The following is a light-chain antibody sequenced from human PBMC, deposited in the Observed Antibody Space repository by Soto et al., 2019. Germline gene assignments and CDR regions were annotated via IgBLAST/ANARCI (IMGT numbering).Light chain of an antibody. V-gene: IGKV1-13*02. CDR3: QQFNSYPIT. J-gene: IGKJ5*01. Sequence: AIQVTQSPSSLSASVGDRVTITCRASQDIRGALAWYQQKPGKAPKLLIYDVFTLENELPSRFSGSSSGTQFTLTISGLQPEDFGTYYCQQFNSYPITFGHGTRLEIK. CDR2: DVF. CDR1: QDIRGA.